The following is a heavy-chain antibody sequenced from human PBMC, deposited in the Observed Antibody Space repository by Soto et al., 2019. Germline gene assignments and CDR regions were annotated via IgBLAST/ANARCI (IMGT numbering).Heavy chain of an antibody. V-gene: IGHV1-2*02. CDR2: IGPESGAT. CDR1: GYTFTGHY. D-gene: IGHD1-26*01. CDR3: GRGRSGQIVVFY. Sequence: GASVKVSCKASGYTFTGHYIHWVRQAPEQGPEWMGEIGPESGATRYAQKFQGRVTMTRDMSITTVSMGLNNLSPDDTAVYYCGRGRSGQIVVFYWGQGTPVTVSS. J-gene: IGHJ4*02.